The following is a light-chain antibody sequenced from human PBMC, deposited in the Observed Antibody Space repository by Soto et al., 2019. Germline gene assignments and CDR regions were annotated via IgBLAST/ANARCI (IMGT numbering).Light chain of an antibody. Sequence: DIQLTQSPSFLSASVGDRVTITCRASQGISSHLGWYQQRPGKPPKLLIYATSSLQSGVPSRFSGSGSGTEFTLTISSLQPEDFATYYCHQLTNFGQGTKLEIK. J-gene: IGKJ2*01. CDR1: QGISSH. V-gene: IGKV1-9*01. CDR3: HQLTN. CDR2: ATS.